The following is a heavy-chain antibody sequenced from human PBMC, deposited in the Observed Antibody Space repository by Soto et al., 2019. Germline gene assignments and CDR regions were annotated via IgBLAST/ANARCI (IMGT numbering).Heavy chain of an antibody. J-gene: IGHJ4*02. CDR1: GGSFSGYY. Sequence: QVQLQQWGAGLLKPSETLSLTCAVYGGSFSGYYWSWIRQPPGKGLEWIGEINHSGSTNYNPSLKSRVTISVDTSKNQFSLKLSSVTAVDTAMYYCARGRVTMVRGGIAYWGQGTLVTVSS. CDR3: ARGRVTMVRGGIAY. CDR2: INHSGST. V-gene: IGHV4-34*01. D-gene: IGHD3-10*01.